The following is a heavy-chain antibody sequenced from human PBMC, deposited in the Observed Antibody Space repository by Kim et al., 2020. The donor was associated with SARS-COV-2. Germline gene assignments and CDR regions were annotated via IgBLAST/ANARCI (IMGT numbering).Heavy chain of an antibody. D-gene: IGHD6-13*01. J-gene: IGHJ4*02. Sequence: SVKGRFTSARDNAKNSLYLQMNSLRAEDTAVYYCARDHNPGDGSSYFWDYWGQGTLVTVSS. CDR3: ARDHNPGDGSSYFWDY. V-gene: IGHV3-11*01.